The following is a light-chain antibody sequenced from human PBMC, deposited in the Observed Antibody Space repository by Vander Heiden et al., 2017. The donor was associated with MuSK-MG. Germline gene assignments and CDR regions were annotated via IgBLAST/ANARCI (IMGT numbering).Light chain of an antibody. CDR2: WAS. CDR1: QSVLYSSNNKNY. J-gene: IGKJ3*01. V-gene: IGKV4-1*01. CDR3: QQYYSTPLT. Sequence: DIVMTQSPDSLAVSLGERATINCKSSQSVLYSSNNKNYLAWYQQKPGQPPKLLIYWASTRESGVPDRFSGSGSGTDFTRNISSLQAEDVAVYYCQQYYSTPLTCGPGTKVDIK.